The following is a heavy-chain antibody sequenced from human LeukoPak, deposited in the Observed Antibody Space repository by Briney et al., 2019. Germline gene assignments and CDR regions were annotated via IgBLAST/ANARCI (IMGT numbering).Heavy chain of an antibody. D-gene: IGHD3-10*01. V-gene: IGHV3-30*04. CDR2: ISYGGHNK. J-gene: IGHJ4*02. CDR1: GSSFTNYA. Sequence: GGSLRLSCTASGSSFTNYALHWVRQAPGKGLDWVAAISYGGHNKYYADSVKGRFTISRDNSRDTLYLQMNSLRAEDTALYYCARDRGSDADYYASGTYYSWGRGTLVTISS. CDR3: ARDRGSDADYYASGTYYS.